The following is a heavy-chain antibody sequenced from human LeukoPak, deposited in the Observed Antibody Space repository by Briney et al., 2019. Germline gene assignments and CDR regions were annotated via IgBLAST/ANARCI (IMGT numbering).Heavy chain of an antibody. CDR2: ISGSGGST. V-gene: IGHV3-23*01. D-gene: IGHD3-3*01. Sequence: GGSLRLSCAASGFTFSSYAMSWVRQAPGKGLEWVSAISGSGGSTYYADSVKGRFTISRDNSKNTLYLQVNSLRAEDTAVYYCAKDSGDDFWSGYLNWFDPWGQGTLVTVSS. CDR3: AKDSGDDFWSGYLNWFDP. J-gene: IGHJ5*02. CDR1: GFTFSSYA.